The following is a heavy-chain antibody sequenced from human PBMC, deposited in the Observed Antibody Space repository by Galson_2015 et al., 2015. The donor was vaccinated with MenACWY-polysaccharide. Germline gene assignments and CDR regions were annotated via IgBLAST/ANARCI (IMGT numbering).Heavy chain of an antibody. D-gene: IGHD1-26*01. V-gene: IGHV4-61*01. CDR1: GDSVTSATYY. CDR2: MSYSGRG. Sequence: ETLSLTCTVSGDSVTSATYYWSWLRQPPGKGLEWIGYMSYSGRGNSNPSLRSRVTVLIDTSKNQFSLRLTSVTAADTAMYYCAREPTYSGSFGWFDPWGQGTLVTVSS. J-gene: IGHJ5*02. CDR3: AREPTYSGSFGWFDP.